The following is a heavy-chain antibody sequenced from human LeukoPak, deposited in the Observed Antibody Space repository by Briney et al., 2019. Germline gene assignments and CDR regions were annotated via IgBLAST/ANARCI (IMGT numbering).Heavy chain of an antibody. D-gene: IGHD3-10*01. Sequence: ASVKVSCKVSGYTLTELSMHWVRQAPGKGLEWMGGFDPEDGETIYAQKFQGRVTMTEDTSTDTAYMELSSLRSEDTAVYYCAKYYYPSGSQRFFDYWGQGTLVTVSS. CDR1: GYTLTELS. J-gene: IGHJ4*02. V-gene: IGHV1-24*01. CDR2: FDPEDGET. CDR3: AKYYYPSGSQRFFDY.